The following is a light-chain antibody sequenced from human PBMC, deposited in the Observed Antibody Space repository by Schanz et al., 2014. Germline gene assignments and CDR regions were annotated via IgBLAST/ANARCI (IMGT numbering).Light chain of an antibody. CDR3: SSYAGSTTSWV. V-gene: IGLV2-23*01. J-gene: IGLJ3*02. CDR1: SSDVGSYNL. CDR2: EGS. Sequence: QSALTQPASVSGSPGQSITISCTGTSSDVGSYNLVSWYQHHPGKAPKLMIYEGSKRPSGVSNRFSGSGSGNTASLTISGLQAEDEADYYCSSYAGSTTSWVFGGGTKLTVL.